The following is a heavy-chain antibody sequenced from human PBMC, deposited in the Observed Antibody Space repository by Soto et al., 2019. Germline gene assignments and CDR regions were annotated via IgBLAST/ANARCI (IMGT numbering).Heavy chain of an antibody. D-gene: IGHD2-8*01. Sequence: ASVTVCCKASVYTFTSYYSHWVRQAPGQGLEWMGIINPSGGSTSYAQKFQGRVTMTRDTSTSTVYMELSSLRSEDTAVYYCARELLEVSHGGYYYYGMDVSGQGTTVTVSS. J-gene: IGHJ6*02. V-gene: IGHV1-46*01. CDR1: VYTFTSYY. CDR2: INPSGGST. CDR3: ARELLEVSHGGYYYYGMDV.